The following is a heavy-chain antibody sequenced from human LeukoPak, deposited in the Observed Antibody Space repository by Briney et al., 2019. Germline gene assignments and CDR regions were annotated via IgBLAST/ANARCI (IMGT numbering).Heavy chain of an antibody. CDR2: ISWNSGSI. J-gene: IGHJ4*02. D-gene: IGHD5-18*01. CDR3: AKGGYSYGKYYFDY. Sequence: SLRLSCAASGFTFDDYAMHWVRQAPGKGLEWVSGISWNSGSIGYADSVKGRFTISRDNAKNSLYLQMNGLRAEDTALYYCAKGGYSYGKYYFDYWGQGTLVTVSS. V-gene: IGHV3-9*01. CDR1: GFTFDDYA.